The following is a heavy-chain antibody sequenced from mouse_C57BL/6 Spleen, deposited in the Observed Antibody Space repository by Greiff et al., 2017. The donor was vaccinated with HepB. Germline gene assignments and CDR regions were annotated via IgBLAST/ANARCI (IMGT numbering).Heavy chain of an antibody. V-gene: IGHV1-82*01. CDR1: GYAFSSSW. Sequence: LVESGPELVKPGASVKISCKASGYAFSSSWMNWVKQRPGKGLEWIGRIYPGDGDTNYNGKFKGKATLTADKSSRTAYMQLSSLTSADSAVYFCARATVVATHYFDYWGQGTTLTVSS. CDR2: IYPGDGDT. J-gene: IGHJ2*01. D-gene: IGHD1-1*01. CDR3: ARATVVATHYFDY.